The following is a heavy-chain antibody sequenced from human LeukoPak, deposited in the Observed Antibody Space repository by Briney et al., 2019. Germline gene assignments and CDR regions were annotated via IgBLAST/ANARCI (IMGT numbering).Heavy chain of an antibody. Sequence: PGGSLRLSSVASGFTFSNSGLSWVRQAPGKGLEWVSTISGSGGSTYYADSVRGRFTISRDNSKNTLYLQMNSLRAADTAIYYCAKDKGRIIIAAPKDAFDIWGQGTMVTVSS. CDR1: GFTFSNSG. V-gene: IGHV3-23*01. CDR2: ISGSGGST. CDR3: AKDKGRIIIAAPKDAFDI. J-gene: IGHJ3*02. D-gene: IGHD6-6*01.